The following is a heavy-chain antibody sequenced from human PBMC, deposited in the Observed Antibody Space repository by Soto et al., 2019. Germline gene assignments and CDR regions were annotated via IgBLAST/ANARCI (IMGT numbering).Heavy chain of an antibody. V-gene: IGHV4-39*02. J-gene: IGHJ4*02. Sequence: PSETLSLTCNVSGVSIRLSSFYWGWIRQSPGKGLEWIGSIYYSGRTYYNPSLKNRVTISMGTSKNHFSLQLRSVTAADTAVYYCARTIDGYKQIPGDSWGQGTLVTVS. D-gene: IGHD5-12*01. CDR3: ARTIDGYKQIPGDS. CDR2: IYYSGRT. CDR1: GVSIRLSSFY.